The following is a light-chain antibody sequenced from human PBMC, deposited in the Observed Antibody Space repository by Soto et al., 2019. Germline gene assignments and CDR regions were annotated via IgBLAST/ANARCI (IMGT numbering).Light chain of an antibody. V-gene: IGKV3-20*01. CDR3: QQYESSPLT. CDR1: QSVSRSF. Sequence: EIVLTQSPDTLSLSPGERVTLSCRASQSVSRSFLAWYQQKPGQAPRLLIYRASIRATGIPDRFTGSGSGTDFTLTISRLEPEDFALYYCQQYESSPLTFGGGAKVEIK. J-gene: IGKJ4*01. CDR2: RAS.